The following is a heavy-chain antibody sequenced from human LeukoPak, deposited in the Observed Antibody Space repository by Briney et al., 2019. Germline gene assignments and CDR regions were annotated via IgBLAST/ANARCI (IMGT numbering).Heavy chain of an antibody. D-gene: IGHD2-2*01. CDR1: GGTFSSYA. CDR3: ARTNAGYCSSTSCYGVDYYYYGMDV. J-gene: IGHJ6*02. CDR2: IIPILGIA. V-gene: IGHV1-69*04. Sequence: ASVKVSCKASGGTFSSYAISWVRQAPGQGLEWMGRIIPILGIANYARKFQGRVTITADKSTSTAYMELSSLRSEDTAVYYCARTNAGYCSSTSCYGVDYYYYGMDVWGQGTTVTVSS.